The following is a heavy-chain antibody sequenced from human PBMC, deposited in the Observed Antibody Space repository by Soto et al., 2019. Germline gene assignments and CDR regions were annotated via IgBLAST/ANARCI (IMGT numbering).Heavy chain of an antibody. D-gene: IGHD6-13*01. V-gene: IGHV3-21*01. Sequence: EVQLVESGGGLVQPGGSLRLSCAASGFTFSSYSMNWVRQAPGKGLEWVSSISSSSSYIYYADSVKGRFTISRDTAKNSLYLQMNSLRAEDTAVYYCARDRSSSWYGVAFDIWGQGTMVTVSS. CDR1: GFTFSSYS. J-gene: IGHJ3*02. CDR3: ARDRSSSWYGVAFDI. CDR2: ISSSSSYI.